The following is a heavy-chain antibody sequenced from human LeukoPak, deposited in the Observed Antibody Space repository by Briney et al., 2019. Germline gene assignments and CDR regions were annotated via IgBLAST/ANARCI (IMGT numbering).Heavy chain of an antibody. Sequence: ASVKVSCKASGYTFISYGISWVRQAPGQGLQWMGWISPYNGNTNYAQKFQGRVTLTTDTSTSTAYMELRSLRSDDTAVYYCARGPHERSGYPDDWGQGTLVTVSS. V-gene: IGHV1-18*01. D-gene: IGHD3-22*01. CDR3: ARGPHERSGYPDD. CDR2: ISPYNGNT. CDR1: GYTFISYG. J-gene: IGHJ4*02.